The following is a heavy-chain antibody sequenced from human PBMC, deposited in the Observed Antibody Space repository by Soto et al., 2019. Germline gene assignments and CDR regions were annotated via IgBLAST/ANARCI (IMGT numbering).Heavy chain of an antibody. CDR2: IYPGDSDT. Sequence: PGESLKISCRCSGYSFTSYWIGLVRQMPGKGLEWMGIIYPGDSDTRYSPSFQGRFAISRDNSKKTLYLQMNSLRADDTAIYYCAPGRQLILDYWGQGTMVTVSS. D-gene: IGHD2-15*01. V-gene: IGHV5-51*01. J-gene: IGHJ4*02. CDR3: APGRQLILDY. CDR1: GYSFTSYW.